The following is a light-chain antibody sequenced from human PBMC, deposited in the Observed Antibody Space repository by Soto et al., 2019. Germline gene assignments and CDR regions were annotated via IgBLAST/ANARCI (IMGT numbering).Light chain of an antibody. CDR1: QSFSSY. Sequence: EIVLTQSPGTLSLSPGERATLSCRASQSFSSYLAWYQQKPGQAPRLLIYDASNRATGIPDRFSGGGSGTDFTLTISRLEPEDFAVYYCQQFSSYPLTFGGGTKVDIK. CDR3: QQFSSYPLT. V-gene: IGKV3-20*01. CDR2: DAS. J-gene: IGKJ4*01.